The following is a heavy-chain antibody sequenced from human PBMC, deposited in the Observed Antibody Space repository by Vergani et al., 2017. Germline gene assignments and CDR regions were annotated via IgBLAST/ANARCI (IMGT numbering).Heavy chain of an antibody. J-gene: IGHJ2*01. Sequence: QVQLQQWGAGLLKPSETLSLTCAVYGGSFSGYYWRWIRQTPGKGLEWIGEINHSGSTNYNPSLKSRVTIAVDTSKNQFSLKLSSVTAADTAVYYCARDGYRFRWYFDLWGRGTLVTVSS. CDR1: GGSFSGYY. CDR3: ARDGYRFRWYFDL. CDR2: INHSGST. V-gene: IGHV4-34*01. D-gene: IGHD2-2*02.